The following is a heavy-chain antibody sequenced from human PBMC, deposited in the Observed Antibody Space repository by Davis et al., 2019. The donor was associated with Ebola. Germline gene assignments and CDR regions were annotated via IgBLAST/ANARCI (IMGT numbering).Heavy chain of an antibody. CDR2: ISSTGGTI. CDR3: ARGTDYCSSTSCYVY. CDR1: GFTFSDYY. J-gene: IGHJ4*01. D-gene: IGHD2-2*01. V-gene: IGHV3-11*01. Sequence: PGGSLRLSCAASGFTFSDYYMTWIRQAPGKGLEWISYISSTGGTIYYADSVKGRFTISRDNAKNSLYLQMNSLRAEDTAVYYCARGTDYCSSTSCYVYWGQNPGHRLL.